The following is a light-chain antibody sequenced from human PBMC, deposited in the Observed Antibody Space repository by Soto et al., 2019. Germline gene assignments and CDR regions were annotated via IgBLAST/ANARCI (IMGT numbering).Light chain of an antibody. CDR3: YSYTSSSTYV. CDR2: DVS. V-gene: IGLV2-14*01. Sequence: QSALAQPASVSGSPGQSITISCTGTSSDVGAYNYVSWYQQHPAKVSKLMIYDVSNRPSGVSDRFSGSKSGNTASLTISGLQAEDEADYSCYSYTSSSTYVFGTGTKVTVL. J-gene: IGLJ1*01. CDR1: SSDVGAYNY.